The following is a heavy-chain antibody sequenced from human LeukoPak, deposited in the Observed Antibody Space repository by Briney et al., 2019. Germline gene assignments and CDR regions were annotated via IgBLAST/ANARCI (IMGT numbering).Heavy chain of an antibody. Sequence: SGGSLRLSCAASGFSFDDYAMYWVRQAPGKGLEWVSGITWNSGTLGYADSVKGRFTISRDNAKNSLYLQMSSLRTEDTALYYCAKAMSGAVDHWGQGTLVTVSS. V-gene: IGHV3-9*01. CDR3: AKAMSGAVDH. CDR1: GFSFDDYA. D-gene: IGHD4/OR15-4a*01. CDR2: ITWNSGTL. J-gene: IGHJ4*02.